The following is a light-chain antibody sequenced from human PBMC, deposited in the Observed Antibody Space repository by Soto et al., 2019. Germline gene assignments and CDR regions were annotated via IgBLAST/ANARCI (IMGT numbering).Light chain of an antibody. CDR1: QSISSY. CDR2: AAS. V-gene: IGKV1-39*01. Sequence: DIQMTQSPSSLAASVGDRVTITCRASQSISSYLNWYQEKPGKAPKLLIYAASRLQGGVPSRFSGGGSGTDFTLSISSLQPEDFATYYCHQTYDTPYTFGQGTKLQIK. J-gene: IGKJ2*01. CDR3: HQTYDTPYT.